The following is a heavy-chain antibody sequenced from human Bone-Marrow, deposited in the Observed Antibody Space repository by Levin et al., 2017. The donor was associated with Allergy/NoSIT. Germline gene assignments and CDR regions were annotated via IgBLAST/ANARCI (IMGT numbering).Heavy chain of an antibody. V-gene: IGHV4-4*07. J-gene: IGHJ5*02. CDR1: GASVSSYY. Sequence: SETLSLTCTVSGASVSSYYWSWIRQPAGKGLEWIGRVYTRGNTNYNPSLKSRVTMSLDTSKNQFSLKLSSVTAADTAVYYCVRQPYGDYDWFDPWGQGALVTVSS. CDR2: VYTRGNT. D-gene: IGHD4-17*01. CDR3: VRQPYGDYDWFDP.